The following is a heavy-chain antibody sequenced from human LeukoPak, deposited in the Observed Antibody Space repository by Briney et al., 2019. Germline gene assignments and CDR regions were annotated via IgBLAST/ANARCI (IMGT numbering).Heavy chain of an antibody. V-gene: IGHV1-2*06. J-gene: IGHJ3*01. CDR3: ARDFYCSSTSCHSD. CDR1: GYTFTGYY. CDR2: INPNSGGT. D-gene: IGHD2-2*01. Sequence: ASVKVSCKASGYTFTGYYMHWVRQAPGQGLEWMGRINPNSGGTNYAQKFQGRVTVTRDTSISTAYMELSRLRSDDTAVYYCARDFYCSSTSCHSDWGQGTMVTVSS.